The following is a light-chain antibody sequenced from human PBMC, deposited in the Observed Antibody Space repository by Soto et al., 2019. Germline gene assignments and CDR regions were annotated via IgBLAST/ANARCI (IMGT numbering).Light chain of an antibody. J-gene: IGLJ1*01. V-gene: IGLV1-40*01. Sequence: QSALTQPPSVSGAPGQRVTSSCTGSSSNIGAGYDVHWYQQLPGTAPKLLTYGNSNRPSGVPDRFSGSKSGTSASLAITGLQAEDEADYYCQSYDSSLSGYVFGTGTKVTVL. CDR2: GNS. CDR3: QSYDSSLSGYV. CDR1: SSNIGAGYD.